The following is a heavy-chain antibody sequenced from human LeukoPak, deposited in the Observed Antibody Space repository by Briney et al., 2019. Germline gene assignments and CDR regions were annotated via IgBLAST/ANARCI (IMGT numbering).Heavy chain of an antibody. J-gene: IGHJ4*02. V-gene: IGHV3-21*01. CDR1: GFTFGSFG. CDR3: ARMFGYGDYGGGGDY. CDR2: ISTRSSYI. Sequence: GGSLRLSCAASGFTFGSFGMNWVRQAPGKGLEWVSSISTRSSYIYYADSVKGRFTVSRDNSKSSLYLQMNSLRAEDTAVYYCARMFGYGDYGGGGDYWGQGTLVTVSS. D-gene: IGHD4-17*01.